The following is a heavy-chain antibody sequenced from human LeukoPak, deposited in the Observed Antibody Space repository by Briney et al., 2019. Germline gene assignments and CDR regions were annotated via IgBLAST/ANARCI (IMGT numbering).Heavy chain of an antibody. V-gene: IGHV4-59*01. Sequence: SETLSLTCTVSGGSISSYYWSWIRQPLGKGLEWIGYIHYSGTTNYNPSLKSRVTISVDTSKNQFSLKLSSVTAADTAVYYCARGVYIAAAQYGYWGQGTLVTVSS. CDR3: ARGVYIAAAQYGY. J-gene: IGHJ4*02. CDR2: IHYSGTT. CDR1: GGSISSYY. D-gene: IGHD6-13*01.